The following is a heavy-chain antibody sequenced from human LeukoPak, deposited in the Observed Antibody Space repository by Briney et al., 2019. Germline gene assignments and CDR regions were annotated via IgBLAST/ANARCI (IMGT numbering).Heavy chain of an antibody. Sequence: ASVKVSCKASGYTFTSYYMHWVRQAPGQGLEWMGRITPILGLVNYAQKFQGRVTITADKSTSTGYMAVAGLRSDDTAVYYCARGRGSRTGYNGDYLDYWGQGTLVTVSS. V-gene: IGHV1-69*04. CDR1: GYTFTSYY. D-gene: IGHD5-18*01. J-gene: IGHJ4*02. CDR3: ARGRGSRTGYNGDYLDY. CDR2: ITPILGLV.